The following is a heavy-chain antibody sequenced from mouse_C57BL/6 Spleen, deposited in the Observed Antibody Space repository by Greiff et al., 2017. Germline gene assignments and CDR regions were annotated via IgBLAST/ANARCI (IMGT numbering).Heavy chain of an antibody. CDR2: IDPADSYT. Sequence: VQLQQPGAELVKPGASVQLSCKASGYTFTSYWLQWVKQRPGQGLEWIGEIDPADSYTNYNQKFKGKATLTVDTSSSTAYMLRSSLTSEDSAVYYCASDRGGGTSYRGHGTLVTVSA. CDR3: ASDRGGGTSY. D-gene: IGHD5-1*01. CDR1: GYTFTSYW. J-gene: IGHJ3*01. V-gene: IGHV1-50*01.